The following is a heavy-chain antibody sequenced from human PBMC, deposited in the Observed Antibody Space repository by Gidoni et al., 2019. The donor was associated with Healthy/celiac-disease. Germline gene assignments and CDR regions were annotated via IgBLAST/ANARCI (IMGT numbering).Heavy chain of an antibody. Sequence: EVQLVESGGGLVQPGRSLRLSCTASGFTFGAYAMSWFRQAPGKGLEWVGCIRSKAYGGTTEYAASVKGRFTISRDDSKSIAYLQMNSLKTEDTAVYYCTRDPGARPVVPAATPFDYWGQGTLVTVSS. CDR3: TRDPGARPVVPAATPFDY. D-gene: IGHD2-2*02. V-gene: IGHV3-49*03. CDR2: IRSKAYGGTT. J-gene: IGHJ4*02. CDR1: GFTFGAYA.